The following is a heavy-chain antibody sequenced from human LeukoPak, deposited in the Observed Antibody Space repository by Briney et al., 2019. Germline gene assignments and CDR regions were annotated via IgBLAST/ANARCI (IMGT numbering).Heavy chain of an antibody. J-gene: IGHJ4*02. Sequence: PSETLSLTCTVSGGSISTYYWSWIRQPPGKGLEWIGYIYYSGSTNYNPSLKSRVTISVDTSKNQFSLKLSSVTAADTAVYYCAGVKGYSYGLYYFDYWGQGTLVTVSS. CDR2: IYYSGST. D-gene: IGHD5-18*01. V-gene: IGHV4-59*01. CDR3: AGVKGYSYGLYYFDY. CDR1: GGSISTYY.